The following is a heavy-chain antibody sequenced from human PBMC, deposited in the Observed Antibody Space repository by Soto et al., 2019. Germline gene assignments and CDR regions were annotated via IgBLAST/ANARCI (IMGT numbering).Heavy chain of an antibody. CDR3: ANWQLLDPSYYYYGMDV. CDR2: ISYDGSNK. D-gene: IGHD2-15*01. J-gene: IGHJ6*02. V-gene: IGHV3-30*18. CDR1: GFTFSSYG. Sequence: PGGSLRLSCAASGFTFSSYGMHWVRQAPGKGLEWVAVISYDGSNKYYADSVKGRFTISRDNSKNTLYLQMSSLRAEDTAVYYCANWQLLDPSYYYYGMDVWGQGTTVTVSS.